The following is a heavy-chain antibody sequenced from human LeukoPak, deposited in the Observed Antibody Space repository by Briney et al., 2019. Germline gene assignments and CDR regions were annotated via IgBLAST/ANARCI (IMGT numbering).Heavy chain of an antibody. CDR3: TRGITGHYRSLGGFAFDI. J-gene: IGHJ3*02. Sequence: SETLSLTCTVSGASITQHYWSWIRQPPGKGLEYIGYFYYDGSTNYTSSVRSRVTILVDTSKNQFALNLRSVSAADTAKYYCTRGITGHYRSLGGFAFDIWGQGTMVAVSS. CDR1: GASITQHY. D-gene: IGHD3-16*01. V-gene: IGHV4-59*11. CDR2: FYYDGST.